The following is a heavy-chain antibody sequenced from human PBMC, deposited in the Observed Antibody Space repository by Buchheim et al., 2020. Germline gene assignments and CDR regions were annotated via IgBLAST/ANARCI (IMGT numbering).Heavy chain of an antibody. Sequence: QVQLQESGPGLVKPSETLSLTCTVSGGSISSYYWSWIRQPPGKGLEWIAYIYYSGSTNYNPSLKSRVTISVDTSKNQFSLKLSSVTAADTAMYYCARVSCSGGSCYLFWDSRSNYFDYWGQGTL. J-gene: IGHJ4*02. V-gene: IGHV4-59*08. CDR3: ARVSCSGGSCYLFWDSRSNYFDY. D-gene: IGHD2-15*01. CDR2: IYYSGST. CDR1: GGSISSYY.